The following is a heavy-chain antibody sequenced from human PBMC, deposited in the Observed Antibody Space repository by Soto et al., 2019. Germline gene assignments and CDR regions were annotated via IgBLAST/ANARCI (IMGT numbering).Heavy chain of an antibody. CDR1: GYTFTSYG. CDR3: ARDQAGCTNGVCYSYPWNWFDP. CDR2: ISAYNGNT. V-gene: IGHV1-18*04. Sequence: QVQLVQSGAEVKKPGASVKVSCKASGYTFTSYGISWVRQAPGQGLEWMGWISAYNGNTNYAQKLRGRVTMTTDTSASTAYMELRSLRSDDTAVYYCARDQAGCTNGVCYSYPWNWFDPWGQGTLVTVSS. J-gene: IGHJ5*02. D-gene: IGHD2-8*01.